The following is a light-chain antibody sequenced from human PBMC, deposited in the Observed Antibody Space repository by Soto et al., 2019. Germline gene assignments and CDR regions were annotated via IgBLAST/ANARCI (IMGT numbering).Light chain of an antibody. CDR3: QQYYVTPYT. CDR1: QSVLYSSNNKNY. V-gene: IGKV4-1*01. J-gene: IGKJ2*01. Sequence: DIVMTQSPDSLAVSLGERATINCKSSQSVLYSSNNKNYLAWYQLKPGQPPKLLIYWASTRESGVPDRFSGSGSGTDFTLTISSLQAEDVAVYYCQQYYVTPYTFGQGTKLEIK. CDR2: WAS.